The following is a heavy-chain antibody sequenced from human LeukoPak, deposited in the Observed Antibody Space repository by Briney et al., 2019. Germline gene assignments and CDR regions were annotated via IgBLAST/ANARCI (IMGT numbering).Heavy chain of an antibody. D-gene: IGHD2-15*01. Sequence: PGGSLRLSCAASGFTFSNYAMSWVRQSPGKGLEWVSAISASTGTTYYADSVRGRFTISRDISKNTLYLQMNSLRVEDTAVYYCAKSKEDCCGSFDPWGQGSLVTVSS. V-gene: IGHV3-23*01. J-gene: IGHJ5*02. CDR1: GFTFSNYA. CDR3: AKSKEDCCGSFDP. CDR2: ISASTGTT.